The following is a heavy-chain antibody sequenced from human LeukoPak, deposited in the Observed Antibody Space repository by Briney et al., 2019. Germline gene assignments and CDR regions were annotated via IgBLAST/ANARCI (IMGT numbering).Heavy chain of an antibody. V-gene: IGHV3-9*01. CDR1: GFTFDDYA. J-gene: IGHJ4*02. CDR3: AKVSPSGGNSLYYFDY. CDR2: ISWNSGSI. D-gene: IGHD4-23*01. Sequence: PGGSLRLSCAASGFTFDDYAMHWVRQAPGKGLEWVSGISWNSGSIGYADSVKGRFTISRDNAKNSLYLQMNSLRAEDTALYYCAKVSPSGGNSLYYFDYWGQGTLVTVSS.